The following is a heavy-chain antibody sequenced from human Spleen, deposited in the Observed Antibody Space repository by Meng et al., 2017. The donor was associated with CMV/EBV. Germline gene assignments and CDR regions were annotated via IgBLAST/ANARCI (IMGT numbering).Heavy chain of an antibody. J-gene: IGHJ4*02. CDR1: GFTFSDYY. Sequence: GESLKISCAASGFTFSDYYMSWVRQAPGKGLEWVSYISSSGHFIYYADSVKGRFTISRDNAKNSLFLRMNSLRAEDTAVYYCAKDFMFYCDSRAYPNFDSWGQGTLVTVSS. CDR2: ISSSGHFI. CDR3: AKDFMFYCDSRAYPNFDS. V-gene: IGHV3-11*04. D-gene: IGHD3-22*01.